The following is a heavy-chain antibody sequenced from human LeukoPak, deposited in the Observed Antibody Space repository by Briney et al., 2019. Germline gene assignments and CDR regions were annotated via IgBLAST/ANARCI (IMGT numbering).Heavy chain of an antibody. CDR1: GFAFSDYY. Sequence: GGSLRLSCAASGFAFSDYYMSWIRQAPGKGLEWVSYISSSGSTIYYADSVKGRFTISRDNAKNSLYLQMNSLRAEDTAVYYCARSPIVVVPAAFYFDYWGQGTLVTVSS. J-gene: IGHJ4*02. V-gene: IGHV3-11*04. CDR2: ISSSGSTI. CDR3: ARSPIVVVPAAFYFDY. D-gene: IGHD2-2*01.